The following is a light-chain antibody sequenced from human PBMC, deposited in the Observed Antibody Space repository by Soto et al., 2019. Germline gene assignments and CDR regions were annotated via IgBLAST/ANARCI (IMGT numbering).Light chain of an antibody. CDR1: QSVSNSY. V-gene: IGKV3-20*01. Sequence: EIVLTQSPGTLSLSPGERATLSCRASQSVSNSYLAWYQQKPGQAPRLLIYGAATRATGIPDRFSGSGSGTDFILTISRLAPEDFAVYYCQQYGSSPPITFGQGTRLEIK. J-gene: IGKJ5*01. CDR3: QQYGSSPPIT. CDR2: GAA.